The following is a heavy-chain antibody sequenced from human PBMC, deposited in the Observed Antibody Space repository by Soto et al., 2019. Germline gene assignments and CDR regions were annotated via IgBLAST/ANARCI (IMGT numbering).Heavy chain of an antibody. Sequence: QVQLQESGPGLVKPSQTLSLTCTVSGGSISSGGYYWSWIRQHPGKGLEWIGYISYSGSTYYNPHLTSRVTISVDTSKNQFSLKLSSVTAADTAVYYCARGGIAAAAPPDYWGQGTLVTVSS. V-gene: IGHV4-31*03. CDR3: ARGGIAAAAPPDY. J-gene: IGHJ4*02. CDR2: ISYSGST. CDR1: GGSISSGGYY. D-gene: IGHD6-13*01.